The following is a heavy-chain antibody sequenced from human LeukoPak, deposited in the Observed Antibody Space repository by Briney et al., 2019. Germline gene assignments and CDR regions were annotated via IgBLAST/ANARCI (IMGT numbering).Heavy chain of an antibody. D-gene: IGHD3-3*01. Sequence: PSETLSLTCTVSGGSISGGDYYWSWIRQPPGKGLEWIGYIYYSGSTYYNPSLKSRVTISVDTSKNQFSLKLSSETAADTAVYYCARSFGVPPYYYMDVWGKGTTVTVSS. CDR1: GGSISGGDYY. J-gene: IGHJ6*03. V-gene: IGHV4-30-4*08. CDR2: IYYSGST. CDR3: ARSFGVPPYYYMDV.